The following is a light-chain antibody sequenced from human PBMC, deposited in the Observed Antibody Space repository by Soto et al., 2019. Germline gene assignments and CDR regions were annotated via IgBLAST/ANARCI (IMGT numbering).Light chain of an antibody. V-gene: IGKV1-9*01. Sequence: DIQLTQSPSFLSASVGVRVTITCRASQGISTYLAWYQQKPGKAPKLLIYAASTLQSGVPSRFSGSGSGTEFTLTISSLQPEDFATYYCQQLNSYLTFGGGTKVEIK. CDR1: QGISTY. J-gene: IGKJ4*01. CDR2: AAS. CDR3: QQLNSYLT.